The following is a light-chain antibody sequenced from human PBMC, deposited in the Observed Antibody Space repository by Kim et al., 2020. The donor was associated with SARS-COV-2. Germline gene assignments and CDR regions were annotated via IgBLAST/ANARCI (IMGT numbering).Light chain of an antibody. CDR1: QTINNK. CDR2: V. CDR3: QQSNDWPPLT. J-gene: IGKJ1*01. Sequence: QSPATLSVSPGERATLSCRASQTINNKLVWYQQKPGQAPRLLIYVPARFIGSGSETDFTLTISSLQSEDFAVYYCQQSNDWPPLTFGQGTKVDIK. V-gene: IGKV3-15*01.